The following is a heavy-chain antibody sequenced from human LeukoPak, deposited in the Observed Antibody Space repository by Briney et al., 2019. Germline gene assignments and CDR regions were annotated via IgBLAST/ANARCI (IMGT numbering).Heavy chain of an antibody. J-gene: IGHJ3*02. CDR3: ARSVIAVAGYDAFDI. Sequence: GGSLRLSCAASGFTFSSYSMHWVRQAPGKGLDWVSYISSRSFTIYYADSVKGRFTISRDNAKNSLYLEMNSLRDEDTAVYYCARSVIAVAGYDAFDIWGQGTVVTVSS. CDR2: ISSRSFTI. CDR1: GFTFSSYS. D-gene: IGHD6-19*01. V-gene: IGHV3-48*02.